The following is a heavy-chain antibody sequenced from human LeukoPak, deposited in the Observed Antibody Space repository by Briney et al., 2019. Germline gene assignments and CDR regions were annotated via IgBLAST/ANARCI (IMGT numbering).Heavy chain of an antibody. V-gene: IGHV1-24*01. CDR3: ATEPPIVGAINYYYGMDV. CDR2: FDPEDGET. CDR1: GYTLTELS. Sequence: GASVKVSCKASGYTLTELSMHWVRQAPGKGLEWMGGFDPEDGETIYAQKFQGRVTMTEDTSTDTAYMELSSLRSEDTAVYYCATEPPIVGAINYYYGMDVRGQGTTVTVSS. J-gene: IGHJ6*02. D-gene: IGHD1-26*01.